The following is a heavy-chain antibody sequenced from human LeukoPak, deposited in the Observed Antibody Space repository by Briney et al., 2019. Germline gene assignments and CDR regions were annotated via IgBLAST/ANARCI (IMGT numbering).Heavy chain of an antibody. V-gene: IGHV4-4*07. J-gene: IGHJ5*02. Sequence: PSETLSLTCTVSGDSISYHYWSWIRQPAGKGLEWIGRIYSSASANYNPSLKSRVTMSLDTSKNQFSLNLTSVTAADTAVYYCARDEIAVAFGFDPWGQGALVTVSS. CDR2: IYSSASA. CDR3: ARDEIAVAFGFDP. D-gene: IGHD6-19*01. CDR1: GDSISYHY.